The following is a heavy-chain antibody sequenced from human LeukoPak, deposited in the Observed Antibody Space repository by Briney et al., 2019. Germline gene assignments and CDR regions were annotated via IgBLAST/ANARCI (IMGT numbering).Heavy chain of an antibody. V-gene: IGHV4-30-2*01. D-gene: IGHD3-22*01. J-gene: IGHJ4*02. CDR2: IYHSGST. CDR1: GGSISSGGYS. Sequence: SETLSLTCAVSGGSISSGGYSWSWIRQPPGKGLEWIGYIYHSGSTNYNPSLKSRVTISVDKSKNQFSLKLSSVTAADTAVYYCARNYYDSSGYYYDYWGQGTLVTVSS. CDR3: ARNYYDSSGYYYDY.